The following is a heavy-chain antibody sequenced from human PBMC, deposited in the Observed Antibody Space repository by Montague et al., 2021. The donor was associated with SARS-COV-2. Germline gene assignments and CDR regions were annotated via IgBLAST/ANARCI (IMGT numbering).Heavy chain of an antibody. J-gene: IGHJ4*02. CDR1: GDSISYFY. CDR2: VSASGST. V-gene: IGHV4-4*07. D-gene: IGHD6-13*01. CDR3: ARDVVAAPGTFDY. Sequence: SETLSLTCAVSGDSISYFYWSWIRQPAGKGLGWIGRVSASGSTNYNPSLNSRVTMSVDTSKKQFSLRLSLVTAADTAVYYCARDVVAAPGTFDYWGQGTLVTVSS.